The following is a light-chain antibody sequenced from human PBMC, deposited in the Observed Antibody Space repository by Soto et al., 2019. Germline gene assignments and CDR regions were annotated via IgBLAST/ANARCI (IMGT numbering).Light chain of an antibody. Sequence: LVLTQSPGTLSLSPGESATLSCSASQLFSINFIAWYQHKPGQAPRLLIYGTSSRATGIPDRFSGSGSGTDFTLTISRLEPEDFAGYYCQQYGSSIRTFGQGTQWEIK. CDR2: GTS. CDR3: QQYGSSIRT. CDR1: QLFSINF. V-gene: IGKV3-20*01. J-gene: IGKJ2*01.